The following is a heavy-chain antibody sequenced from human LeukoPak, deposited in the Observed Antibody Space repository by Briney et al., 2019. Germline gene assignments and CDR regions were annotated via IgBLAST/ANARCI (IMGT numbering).Heavy chain of an antibody. Sequence: SQTLSLTCTVSGGSISSGYYYWNWIRQHPGKGLEWIGYIYYSGSTFYNPSLKGRVTISVDTSKNQFSLRLSSVTAADTAVYCCASEGYRNFRGAFDIWGQGTMVTV. V-gene: IGHV4-31*03. CDR1: GGSISSGYYY. J-gene: IGHJ3*02. CDR3: ASEGYRNFRGAFDI. CDR2: IYYSGST. D-gene: IGHD4-11*01.